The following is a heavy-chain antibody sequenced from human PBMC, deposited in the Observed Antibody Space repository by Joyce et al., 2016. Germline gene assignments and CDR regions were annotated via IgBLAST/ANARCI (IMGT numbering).Heavy chain of an antibody. V-gene: IGHV3-23*01. CDR2: ISTTDGTT. CDR1: GFTASSHA. D-gene: IGHD6-19*01. Sequence: EVQMLESGGGLVQPGGSLRLSCAASGFTASSHAMTWVRQAAGKGLEWVSGISTTDGTTSYADSVKGRFTISRDNSKNTVYLQMNSLRAEDTAIYYCGKEGPSSAWYQVYWGQGALVTVSS. CDR3: GKEGPSSAWYQVY. J-gene: IGHJ4*02.